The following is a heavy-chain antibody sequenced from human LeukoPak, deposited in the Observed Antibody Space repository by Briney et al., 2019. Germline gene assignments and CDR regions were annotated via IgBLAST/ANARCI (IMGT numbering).Heavy chain of an antibody. CDR1: GYTFTSYG. D-gene: IGHD2-2*01. CDR3: ATEGQHCSSTSCSDY. V-gene: IGHV1-18*01. J-gene: IGHJ4*02. Sequence: VASVKVSCKASGYTFTSYGISWVRQAPGQGLEWMGWISAYNGNTNYAQKLQGRVTMTTDTSTSTAYMELRSLRSEDTAVYYCATEGQHCSSTSCSDYWGQGTLVTVSS. CDR2: ISAYNGNT.